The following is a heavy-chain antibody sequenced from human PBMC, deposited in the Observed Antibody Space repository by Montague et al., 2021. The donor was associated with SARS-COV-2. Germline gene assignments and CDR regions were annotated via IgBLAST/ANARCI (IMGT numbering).Heavy chain of an antibody. V-gene: IGHV3-23*01. Sequence: SLRLSCAASGFIFTNYGMNWVRRAPGRGLESVAGISGFGGGTYFSDSVEGRFTISRATSNSTLFLQMDGLRAEDTAIYYCAKSFFGTRNWFDIWGQGTLVTVSS. D-gene: IGHD1-1*01. CDR1: GFIFTNYG. J-gene: IGHJ5*02. CDR3: AKSFFGTRNWFDI. CDR2: ISGFGGGT.